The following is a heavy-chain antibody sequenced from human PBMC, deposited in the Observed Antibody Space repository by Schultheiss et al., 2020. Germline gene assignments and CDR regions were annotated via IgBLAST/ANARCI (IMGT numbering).Heavy chain of an antibody. J-gene: IGHJ6*02. CDR3: TTACITMVQGEPLYYYYGMDV. CDR1: GFTFPNAW. Sequence: GGSLRLSCAASGFTFPNAWMNWVRQAPGKGLEWVGRIKSKTDGGTTDYAAPVKGRFTISRDDSKNTLYLQMNSLKTEDTAVYYCTTACITMVQGEPLYYYYGMDVWGQGTTVNVSS. V-gene: IGHV3-15*07. CDR2: IKSKTDGGTT. D-gene: IGHD3-10*01.